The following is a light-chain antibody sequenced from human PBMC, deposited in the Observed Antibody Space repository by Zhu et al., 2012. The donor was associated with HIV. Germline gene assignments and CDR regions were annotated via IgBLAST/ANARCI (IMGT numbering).Light chain of an antibody. CDR1: QTVAKDY. V-gene: IGKV3-20*01. Sequence: EIVLTQSPGTLSLSPGERATLSCRASQTVAKDYLAWYQKKVGQPPRLLTYGASTRATGIPDRFSGSGSGTDFTLTISRLEPEDFAVYYCQQYGRSPLTFGGGTRVEIK. CDR3: QQYGRSPLT. CDR2: GAS. J-gene: IGKJ4*01.